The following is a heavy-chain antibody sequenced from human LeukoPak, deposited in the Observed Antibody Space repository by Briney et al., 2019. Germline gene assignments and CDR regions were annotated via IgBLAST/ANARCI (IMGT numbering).Heavy chain of an antibody. CDR2: IIPIFGPA. V-gene: IGHV1-69*13. CDR1: GGTFSSYA. Sequence: GASVKVSCKASGGTFSSYAISWVRQAPGQGLEWMGGIIPIFGPANYAQKFQGRVTITADESTSTAYMELSSLRSEDTAVYYCARGPCTGGVCYNAFDIWGQGTMVTVSS. D-gene: IGHD2-8*02. J-gene: IGHJ3*02. CDR3: ARGPCTGGVCYNAFDI.